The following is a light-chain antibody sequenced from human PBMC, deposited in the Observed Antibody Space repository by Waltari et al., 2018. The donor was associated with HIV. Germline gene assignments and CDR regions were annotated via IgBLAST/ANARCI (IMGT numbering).Light chain of an antibody. CDR2: ADI. J-gene: IGLJ2*01. CDR1: NIGNRR. CDR3: QVWDTNSDHRV. V-gene: IGLV3-21*02. Sequence: SSVLTQTPSVSVAPGQTARITCGGDNIGNRRVHWYQQKPGQAPVLVVYADIDRPSGSPERVSGSRSGNTATLTISRVEVGDEDDYYCQVWDTNSDHRVFGGGTKLTVL.